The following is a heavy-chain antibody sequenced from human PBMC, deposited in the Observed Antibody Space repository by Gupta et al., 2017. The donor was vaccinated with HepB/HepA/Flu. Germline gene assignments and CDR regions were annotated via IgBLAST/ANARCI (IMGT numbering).Heavy chain of an antibody. CDR1: GGSISSSSYY. D-gene: IGHD2-15*01. Sequence: QLQLQESGPGLVKPSETLSLTCTVSGGSISSSSYYWGWIRQPPGKGLEWIGSIYYSGITSYNPSLRSRVTISVDTSKNQFSLKVSSVTAADTAVYYCAREGTRSTPNWFDPWGQGTLVTVSS. CDR2: IYYSGIT. CDR3: AREGTRSTPNWFDP. V-gene: IGHV4-39*02. J-gene: IGHJ5*02.